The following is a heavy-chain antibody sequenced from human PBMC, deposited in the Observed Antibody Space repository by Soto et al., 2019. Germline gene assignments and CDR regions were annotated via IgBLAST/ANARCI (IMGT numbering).Heavy chain of an antibody. CDR1: GFTFSSYS. D-gene: IGHD3-16*01. CDR2: ISTSSSYI. J-gene: IGHJ5*02. Sequence: PGGSLRLSCAASGFTFSSYSMNWVRQAPGKGLEWVSSISTSSSYIYYADSMKGRFTISRDNAKNSLYLQMNSLRAEDTAVYYCARDLHDYVSFRFDPWGQGTLVTV. V-gene: IGHV3-21*01. CDR3: ARDLHDYVSFRFDP.